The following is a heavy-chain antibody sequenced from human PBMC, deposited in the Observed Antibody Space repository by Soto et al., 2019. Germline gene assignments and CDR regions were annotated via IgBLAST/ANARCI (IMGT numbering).Heavy chain of an antibody. Sequence: GASVKVSCKASGYTFTSYAMHWVRQAPGQRLEWMGWINAGNGNTKYSQKFQGRVTITRDTSASTAYMELSSLRSEDTAVYYCARGSHIVVVNANPSPFDYWGQGTLVTVSS. CDR2: INAGNGNT. D-gene: IGHD2-21*01. J-gene: IGHJ4*02. V-gene: IGHV1-3*01. CDR3: ARGSHIVVVNANPSPFDY. CDR1: GYTFTSYA.